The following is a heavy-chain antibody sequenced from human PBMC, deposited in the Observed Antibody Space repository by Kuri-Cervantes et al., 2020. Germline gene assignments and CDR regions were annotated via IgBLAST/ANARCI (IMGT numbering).Heavy chain of an antibody. CDR2: INPSGGST. Sequence: ASVKVSCKASGYTFTSYYMHWVRQALGQGLEWMGIINPSGGSTSYAQKLQGRVTMTTDTSTSTAYMELRSLRSDDTAVYYCARGSWATKWFPYPYYPDAFDIWGQGTMVTVSS. V-gene: IGHV1-46*01. D-gene: IGHD1-26*01. J-gene: IGHJ3*02. CDR1: GYTFTSYY. CDR3: ARGSWATKWFPYPYYPDAFDI.